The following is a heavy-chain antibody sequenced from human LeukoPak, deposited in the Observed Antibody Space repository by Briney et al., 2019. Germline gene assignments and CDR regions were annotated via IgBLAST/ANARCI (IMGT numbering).Heavy chain of an antibody. D-gene: IGHD3-10*01. V-gene: IGHV4-59*12. J-gene: IGHJ4*02. Sequence: PSETLSLTCTVSGGSIGSFYWSWIRQPPGKGLEWMGYIYYSGNTNYNPSLKSRVTISVDTSKNQFSLRLSSVTAADTAVYYCARRPHTPRYYDSSSLDYWGQGTLVTVSS. CDR2: IYYSGNT. CDR3: ARRPHTPRYYDSSSLDY. CDR1: GGSIGSFY.